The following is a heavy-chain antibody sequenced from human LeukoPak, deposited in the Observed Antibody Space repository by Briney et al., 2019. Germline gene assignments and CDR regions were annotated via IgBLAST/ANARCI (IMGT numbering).Heavy chain of an antibody. CDR3: AKDTGITPSGISGFFDF. J-gene: IGHJ4*02. D-gene: IGHD6-13*01. CDR1: GFSFDDYA. V-gene: IGHV3-43*02. Sequence: GGSLRLSCAASGFSFDDYAMHWVRQAPGKGLEWVSLIGGDGDSTYYADSVKGRFTISRDNSKDSLYLQMNSLRTEYTVLYYCAKDTGITPSGISGFFDFWGQGTLVTVSS. CDR2: IGGDGDST.